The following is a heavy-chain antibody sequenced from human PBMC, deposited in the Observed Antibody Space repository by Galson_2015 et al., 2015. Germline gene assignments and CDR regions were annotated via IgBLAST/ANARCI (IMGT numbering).Heavy chain of an antibody. D-gene: IGHD5-18*01. Sequence: SLRLSCAASGFTFSDYYMSWIRQAPGKGLEWVSYISSSGSTIYYADSVKGRFTISRDNAKNSLYLQMNSLRAEDTAVYYCARDAKWIQLFGWFDPWGQGTLVTVSS. CDR1: GFTFSDYY. J-gene: IGHJ5*02. CDR3: ARDAKWIQLFGWFDP. V-gene: IGHV3-11*01. CDR2: ISSSGSTI.